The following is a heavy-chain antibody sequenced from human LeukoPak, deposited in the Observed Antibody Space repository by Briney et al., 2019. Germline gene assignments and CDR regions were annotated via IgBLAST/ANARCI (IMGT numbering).Heavy chain of an antibody. CDR1: GYTFTSYD. V-gene: IGHV1-8*01. D-gene: IGHD3-9*01. CDR3: ARGLWAIFRTRPIHAFDI. CDR2: MNLNSGNT. J-gene: IGHJ3*02. Sequence: ASVKVSCKASGYTFTSYDINWVRQATGQGLEWMGWMNLNSGNTGYAQKFQGRVTMTRNTSISTAYMELSSLRSEDTAVYYCARGLWAIFRTRPIHAFDIWGQGTMVTVSS.